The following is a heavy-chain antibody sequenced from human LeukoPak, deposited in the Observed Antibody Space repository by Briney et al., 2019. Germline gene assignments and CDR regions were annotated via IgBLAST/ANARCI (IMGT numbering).Heavy chain of an antibody. CDR1: GYTFTGYY. Sequence: ASVKVSCKASGYTFTGYYMHWVRQAPGRGLEWMGWINPNSGGTNYAQKFQGRVTMTRDTSICTAYMELSRLRSDDTAVYYCARNAYSSGWDDYVDYWGQGTLVTVSS. CDR2: INPNSGGT. D-gene: IGHD6-19*01. CDR3: ARNAYSSGWDDYVDY. J-gene: IGHJ4*02. V-gene: IGHV1-2*02.